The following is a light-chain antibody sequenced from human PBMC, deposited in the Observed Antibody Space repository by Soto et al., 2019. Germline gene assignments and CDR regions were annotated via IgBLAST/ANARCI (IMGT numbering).Light chain of an antibody. J-gene: IGKJ4*01. CDR1: QSISMW. V-gene: IGKV1-5*03. CDR2: KAS. Sequence: DIQMTQSPSTLSASVGDRVTITCRASQSISMWLAWYQQKPGKAPNLLIYKASSLEGGVPSRFSGSASATEFTLTISSLQPDDFATYFCLQYNHYPLTFGGGPRVEIK. CDR3: LQYNHYPLT.